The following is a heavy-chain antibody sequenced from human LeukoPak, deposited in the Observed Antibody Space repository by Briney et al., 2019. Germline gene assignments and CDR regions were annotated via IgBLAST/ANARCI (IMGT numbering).Heavy chain of an antibody. J-gene: IGHJ3*02. CDR2: VSPEGDKT. Sequence: PGGSLRLSCTASGFSFASFGIHWVRQVPGEGLEWVSRVSPEGDKTYSESVKHRCTISRDIGGNGLYLQMKNVRVEDTGRYFCVRVFEVMGSGWYGDVFDTWGPGKLVTVSA. D-gene: IGHD6-19*01. CDR3: VRVFEVMGSGWYGDVFDT. CDR1: GFSFASFG. V-gene: IGHV3-74*01.